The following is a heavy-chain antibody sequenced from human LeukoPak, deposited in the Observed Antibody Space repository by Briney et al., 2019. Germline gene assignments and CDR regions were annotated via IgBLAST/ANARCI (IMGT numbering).Heavy chain of an antibody. CDR1: GFTFSSYG. CDR2: IWYDGSNK. CDR3: ARTAMVRRYFDY. Sequence: GGSLRLSCAASGFTFSSYGMHWVRQAPGKGLEWVAVIWYDGSNKYYADSVKGRFTISRDNSKNTLYLQMNSLRAEDTAVYYCARTAMVRRYFDYWGQGTLVTVSS. D-gene: IGHD5-18*01. V-gene: IGHV3-33*01. J-gene: IGHJ4*02.